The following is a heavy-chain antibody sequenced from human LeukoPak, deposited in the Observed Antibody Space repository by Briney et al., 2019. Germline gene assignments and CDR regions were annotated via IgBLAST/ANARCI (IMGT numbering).Heavy chain of an antibody. CDR2: ISSGSTYI. Sequence: GGSLRLSCAASGFTFSSYTMNWVRQAPGKGLEWVSSISSGSTYIYYADSVKGRFTISRDNAKNSLYLQMNSLRAEDTAMYYCARDSFVNWSGFDYWGQGTLVTVSS. CDR3: ARDSFVNWSGFDY. CDR1: GFTFSSYT. D-gene: IGHD1-1*01. J-gene: IGHJ4*02. V-gene: IGHV3-21*01.